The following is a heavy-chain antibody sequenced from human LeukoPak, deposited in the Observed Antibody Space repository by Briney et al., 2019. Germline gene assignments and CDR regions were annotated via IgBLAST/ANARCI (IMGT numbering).Heavy chain of an antibody. CDR1: GFTFSSYG. J-gene: IGHJ5*02. D-gene: IGHD5-18*01. Sequence: PGRSLRLSCAASGFTFSSYGMHWVRQAPGKGLEWVAVISYGGSNKYYADSVKGRFTISRDNSKNTLYLQMNSLRAEDTAVYYCATDTWWFDPWGQGTLVTVSS. CDR2: ISYGGSNK. V-gene: IGHV3-30*03. CDR3: ATDTWWFDP.